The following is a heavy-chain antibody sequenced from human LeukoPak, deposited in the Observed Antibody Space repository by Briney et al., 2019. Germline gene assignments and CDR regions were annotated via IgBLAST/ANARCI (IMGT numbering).Heavy chain of an antibody. CDR2: ISESSSHI. D-gene: IGHD2-2*01. CDR1: GFTFSSYS. CDR3: ARGVVPAAFDY. V-gene: IGHV3-21*01. Sequence: PGGSLRLSCAAAGFTFSSYSMNWVRQAPGKGLEWVSSISESSSHISYADSVKGRFTISRDNAKNSLYVRLNSLRADDTAVYYCARGVVPAAFDYWGQGTLVTVSS. J-gene: IGHJ4*02.